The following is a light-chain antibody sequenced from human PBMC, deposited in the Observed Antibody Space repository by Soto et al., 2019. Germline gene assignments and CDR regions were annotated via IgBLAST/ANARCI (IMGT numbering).Light chain of an antibody. CDR1: QGIKNY. V-gene: IGKV1-27*01. CDR3: QKYDSAPHP. CDR2: ATS. J-gene: IGKJ1*01. Sequence: DVQMTQSPSSLSASVGDRLTITCRASQGIKNYIAWYRQKPGKTPELLIYATSTLQSGVPSRFSGSGSGTDFSLTISSLQPVDVATYYCQKYDSAPHPFGQGTKVVI.